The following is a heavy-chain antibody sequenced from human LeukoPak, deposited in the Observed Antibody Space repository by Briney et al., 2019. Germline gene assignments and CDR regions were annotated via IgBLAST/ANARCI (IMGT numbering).Heavy chain of an antibody. D-gene: IGHD6-19*01. Sequence: GASVKVSCKASGYTFTSYDINWVRQATGQGLEWMGWMNPNSGNTGYAQKFQGRVTMTRNTSISTAYMELSSLRSEDTAVYYCARGYSSGWKTQGYYYYYMDVWGKGTTVTVSS. J-gene: IGHJ6*03. CDR3: ARGYSSGWKTQGYYYYYMDV. CDR1: GYTFTSYD. V-gene: IGHV1-8*01. CDR2: MNPNSGNT.